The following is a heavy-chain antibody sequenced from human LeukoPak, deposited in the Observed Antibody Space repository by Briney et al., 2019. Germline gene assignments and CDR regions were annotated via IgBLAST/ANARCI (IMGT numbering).Heavy chain of an antibody. CDR2: ISGSGGST. J-gene: IGHJ4*02. CDR1: GLTFSSYA. D-gene: IGHD3-10*01. V-gene: IGHV3-23*01. Sequence: GGSLRLSCAASGLTFSSYAMSWVRQAPGKGRECVPAISGSGGSTYYADSVKGRFTISRDNSKNTLYLQMNSLRAEDTAVYYCAKDFRSGSYNFDYWGQGTLVTVSS. CDR3: AKDFRSGSYNFDY.